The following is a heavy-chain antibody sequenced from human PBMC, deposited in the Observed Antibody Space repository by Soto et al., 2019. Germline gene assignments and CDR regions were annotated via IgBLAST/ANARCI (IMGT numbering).Heavy chain of an antibody. D-gene: IGHD3-16*01. Sequence: SETLSLTCTVSGGYISSGDYYWSWIRQPPGKGLEWIGYIYYSGSTYYNPSLKSRVTISVDTSKNQFSLNLSSVTAADTAVYFCAREEGGYYYYAMDVWGQGTTVTVSS. CDR3: AREEGGYYYYAMDV. CDR1: GGYISSGDYY. J-gene: IGHJ6*02. CDR2: IYYSGST. V-gene: IGHV4-30-4*02.